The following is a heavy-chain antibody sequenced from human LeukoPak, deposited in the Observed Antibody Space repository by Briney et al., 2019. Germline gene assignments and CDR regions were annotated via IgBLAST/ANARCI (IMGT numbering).Heavy chain of an antibody. V-gene: IGHV3-73*01. CDR2: IRSKANSYAT. D-gene: IGHD3-22*01. Sequence: GGSLRLSCAASGFTFSGSAMHWVRQASGKGLEWVGRIRSKANSYATAYAASVKGRFTISRDDSKNTAYLQMNSLKTEDTAVYYCTISYYYDSSGLDYWGQGTLVTVSS. CDR1: GFTFSGSA. CDR3: TISYYYDSSGLDY. J-gene: IGHJ4*02.